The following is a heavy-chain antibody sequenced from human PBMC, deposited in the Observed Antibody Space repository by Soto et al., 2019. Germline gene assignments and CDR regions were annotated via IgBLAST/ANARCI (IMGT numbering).Heavy chain of an antibody. V-gene: IGHV2-5*02. CDR3: AHRQRTVYFDY. CDR1: GFSLSTSGVG. CDR2: IYWDDDK. J-gene: IGHJ4*02. D-gene: IGHD4-17*01. Sequence: QITLKESGPTLVKPTQTLTLTCTFSGFSLSTSGVGVGWIRQPPGKALEWLALIYWDDDKRYSPSLKSRLTSTEDTSKSRGGLTMTNMDPVDTATYYCAHRQRTVYFDYWGQGTLVTVSS.